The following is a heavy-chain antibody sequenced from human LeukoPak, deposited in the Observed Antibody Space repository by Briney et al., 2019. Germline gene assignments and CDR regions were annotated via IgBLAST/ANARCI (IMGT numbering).Heavy chain of an antibody. J-gene: IGHJ4*02. CDR3: ARDLGYYGSGSYYKALGY. CDR2: ITWDGGST. V-gene: IGHV3-43D*03. D-gene: IGHD3-10*01. CDR1: GFTFSDFA. Sequence: GGSLRLSCAASGFTFSDFAMHWVRQVPGKGLEWVSLITWDGGSTYYTASVKGRFTISRDNAKNSLYLQMNSLRAEDTAVYYCARDLGYYGSGSYYKALGYWGQGTLVTVSS.